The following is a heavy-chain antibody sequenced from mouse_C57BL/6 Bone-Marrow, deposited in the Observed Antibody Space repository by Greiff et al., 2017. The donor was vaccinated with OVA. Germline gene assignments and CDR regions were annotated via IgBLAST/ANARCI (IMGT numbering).Heavy chain of an antibody. V-gene: IGHV1-59*01. CDR3: ARDGYCPY. Sequence: QVQLQQPGAELVRPGTSVKLSCKASGYTFTSYWMHWVKQRPGQGLEWIGVIDPSDSYTNYNQKFKGKATLTVDTSSSTAYMQLSSLTSEDSAVYYCARDGYCPYWGQGTLVTVSA. CDR1: GYTFTSYW. D-gene: IGHD1-2*01. J-gene: IGHJ3*01. CDR2: IDPSDSYT.